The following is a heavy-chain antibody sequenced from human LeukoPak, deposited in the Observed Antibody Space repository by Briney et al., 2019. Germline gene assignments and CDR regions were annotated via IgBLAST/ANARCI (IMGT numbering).Heavy chain of an antibody. Sequence: AAVNVTCSASASTFTCYYMHWMRHRQAPGLERKGWTNLNSGGTNYAQKVQGRVTMTRDTSISTAYMELSRLRSDDTAVYYCARARSYGAYYDYWGQGTLVSVSS. V-gene: IGHV1-2*02. D-gene: IGHD5-18*01. CDR2: TNLNSGGT. J-gene: IGHJ4*02. CDR3: ARARSYGAYYDY. CDR1: ASTFTCYY.